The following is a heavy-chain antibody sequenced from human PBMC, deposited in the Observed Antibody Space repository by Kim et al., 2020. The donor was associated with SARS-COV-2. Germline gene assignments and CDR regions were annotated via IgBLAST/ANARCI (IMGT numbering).Heavy chain of an antibody. V-gene: IGHV3-23*01. J-gene: IGHJ4*02. CDR3: AKDLSSGSYFGYYFDY. CDR2: ISGSGGST. D-gene: IGHD1-26*01. Sequence: GGSLRLSCAASGFTFSSYAMSWVRQAPGKGLEWVSAISGSGGSTYYADSVKGRFTISRDNSKNTLYLQMNSLRAEDTAVYYCAKDLSSGSYFGYYFDYWGQGTLVTVS. CDR1: GFTFSSYA.